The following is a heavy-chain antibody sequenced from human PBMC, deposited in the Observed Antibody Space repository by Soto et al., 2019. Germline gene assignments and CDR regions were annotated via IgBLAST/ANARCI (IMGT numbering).Heavy chain of an antibody. Sequence: PSETLSLTCTVSGGSISSSSYYWGWIRQPPGKGLEWIGSIYYSGSTYYNPSLKSRVTISVDTSKNQFSLKLSSVTAADTAVYYCARLRSFSWVYYFDYWGQGTLVTVSS. D-gene: IGHD2-15*01. V-gene: IGHV4-39*01. CDR1: GGSISSSSYY. J-gene: IGHJ4*02. CDR3: ARLRSFSWVYYFDY. CDR2: IYYSGST.